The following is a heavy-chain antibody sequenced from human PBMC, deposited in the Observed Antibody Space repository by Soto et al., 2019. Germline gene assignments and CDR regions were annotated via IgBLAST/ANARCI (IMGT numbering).Heavy chain of an antibody. J-gene: IGHJ3*02. V-gene: IGHV3-9*01. D-gene: IGHD3-16*02. CDR2: ISWNSGSI. Sequence: GGSLRLSCAASGFTFDDYAMHWVRQAPGKGLEWVSGISWNSGSIGYADSVKGRFTISRDNAKNSLYLQMNSLRAEDTALYYCAKDTGRNYVWGSYRYSAFDIWGQGTMVTVSS. CDR3: AKDTGRNYVWGSYRYSAFDI. CDR1: GFTFDDYA.